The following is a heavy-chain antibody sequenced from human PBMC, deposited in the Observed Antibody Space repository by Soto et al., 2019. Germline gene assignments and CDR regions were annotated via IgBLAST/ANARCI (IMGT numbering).Heavy chain of an antibody. J-gene: IGHJ4*02. D-gene: IGHD2-8*01. CDR3: AKGRYCTNGVCPTASSWGH. CDR1: GFTFSSYA. V-gene: IGHV3-23*01. Sequence: GGSLRLSCAASGFTFSSYAMSWVRQAPGKGLEWVSAISGSGGSTYYADSVKGRFTISRDNSKNTLYLQMNSLRAEDTAVYYCAKGRYCTNGVCPTASSWGHSGQAPLVTVSS. CDR2: ISGSGGST.